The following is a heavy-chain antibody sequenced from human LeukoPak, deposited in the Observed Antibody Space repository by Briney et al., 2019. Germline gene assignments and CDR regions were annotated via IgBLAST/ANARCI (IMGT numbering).Heavy chain of an antibody. CDR2: ISWNSGSI. D-gene: IGHD3-22*01. CDR1: GFTFDDYA. CDR3: AKSVSGYYDSSGYYSDYFDY. V-gene: IGHV3-9*01. Sequence: GGSLRLSCAASGFTFDDYAMHWVRQAPGKGLEWVSGISWNSGSIGYADSVKGRFTISRDNAKNSLYLQMNSLRAEDTALYYCAKSVSGYYDSSGYYSDYFDYWGQGTLVTVSS. J-gene: IGHJ4*02.